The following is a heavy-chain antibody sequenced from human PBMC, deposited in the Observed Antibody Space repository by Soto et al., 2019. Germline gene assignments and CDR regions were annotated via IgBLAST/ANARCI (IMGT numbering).Heavy chain of an antibody. CDR3: ARDGVDVSRTTVRHGALDI. V-gene: IGHV1-69*01. Sequence: QVQLVQSGAEVKKPGSSVKVSCKASGGSFSTYGISWVRQAPGQGLEWMGGFIPVFTTAKYAQKFQGRVSITADESTYTAYMEVSSLRSEDTAVHFCARDGVDVSRTTVRHGALDIWGQGTVVTVSS. CDR1: GGSFSTYG. J-gene: IGHJ3*02. D-gene: IGHD4-17*01. CDR2: FIPVFTTA.